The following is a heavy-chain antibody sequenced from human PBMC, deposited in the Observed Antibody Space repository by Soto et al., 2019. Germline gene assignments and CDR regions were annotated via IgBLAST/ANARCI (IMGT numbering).Heavy chain of an antibody. D-gene: IGHD5-12*01. CDR2: IIPIFGTA. CDR1: GGTFSSYA. CDR3: ARGLWLQSELDAFDI. J-gene: IGHJ3*02. Sequence: QVQLVQSGAEVKKPGSSVKVSCKASGGTFSSYAISWVRQAPGQGLEWMGGIIPIFGTANYAQKFQSRVTITADESTSTAYRELSSLRSEDTGVYYCARGLWLQSELDAFDIWGQGTMVTVSS. V-gene: IGHV1-69*01.